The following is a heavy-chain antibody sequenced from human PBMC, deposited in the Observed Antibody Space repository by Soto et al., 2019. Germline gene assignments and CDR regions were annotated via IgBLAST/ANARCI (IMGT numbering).Heavy chain of an antibody. D-gene: IGHD3-3*01. CDR1: GYPVTAYY. CDR3: ARGGGVGVAGSAAFEM. CDR2: INPATGAA. V-gene: IGHV1-2*02. J-gene: IGHJ3*02. Sequence: QLHLVQSGAVVKKPGASVTVSCSASGYPVTAYYMHWVRQAPGRGLEWMGGINPATGAAKYTRTFQGRVTMTRDPSTSTVFMELSGLTSEDTAVFYCARGGGVGVAGSAAFEMWGQGTLVTVSS.